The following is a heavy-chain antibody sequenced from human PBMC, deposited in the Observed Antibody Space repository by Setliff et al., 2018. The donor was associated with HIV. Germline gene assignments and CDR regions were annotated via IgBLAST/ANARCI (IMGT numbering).Heavy chain of an antibody. D-gene: IGHD6-19*01. J-gene: IGHJ4*02. CDR3: ARDGGSSGWYFVLGYSDY. CDR2: MYYTGST. Sequence: SETLSLTCTVSGGSTDSGSYYWAWIRQPPGKGLEWIGSMYYTGSTYYNPSLKSRVTISIDTSKNQFSLKLNSVTTADTAMYYCARDGGSSGWYFVLGYSDYWGPGTRVTVSS. CDR1: GGSTDSGSYY. V-gene: IGHV4-39*02.